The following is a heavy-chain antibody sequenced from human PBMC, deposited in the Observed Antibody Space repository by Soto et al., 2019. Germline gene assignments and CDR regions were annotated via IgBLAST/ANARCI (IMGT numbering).Heavy chain of an antibody. Sequence: EVQLVESGGGLVQPGGSLRLSCAASGFTFSSYSMNWVRQAPGKGLEWVSYISSSSSTIYYAESVEGRFTISRDNAKNSLYLQMNSLRDEDTAVYYCARGGAWLRLPFGYWGQGTLVTVSS. J-gene: IGHJ4*02. CDR1: GFTFSSYS. CDR2: ISSSSSTI. D-gene: IGHD5-12*01. V-gene: IGHV3-48*02. CDR3: ARGGAWLRLPFGY.